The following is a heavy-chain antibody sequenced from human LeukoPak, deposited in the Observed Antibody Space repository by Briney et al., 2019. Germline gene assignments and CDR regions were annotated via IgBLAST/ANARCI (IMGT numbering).Heavy chain of an antibody. CDR1: GFTFSSYA. D-gene: IGHD3-10*02. Sequence: PGGSLRLSCAASGFTFSSYAMSWVRQAPGKGFEWVSAISGTGSSTYSADSVKGRFTISRDNSKNTLYLQMNSLRAEDTAVYYCAKGVNYFVLEYWGQGTLVTISS. V-gene: IGHV3-23*01. CDR3: AKGVNYFVLEY. J-gene: IGHJ4*02. CDR2: ISGTGSST.